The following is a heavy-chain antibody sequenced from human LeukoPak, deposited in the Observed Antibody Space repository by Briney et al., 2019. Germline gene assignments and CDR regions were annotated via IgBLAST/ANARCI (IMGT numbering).Heavy chain of an antibody. D-gene: IGHD3-9*01. CDR2: ISAYNGNT. J-gene: IGHJ4*02. Sequence: ASVKVSCKASGYTFTSYGISWVRQAPGQGLEWMGWISAYNGNTNYAQKLQGRVTMTTDTSTSTAYMELRSLRPDDTAVYYCARWQNILTGYYLHHFDYWGQGTLVTVSS. CDR3: ARWQNILTGYYLHHFDY. CDR1: GYTFTSYG. V-gene: IGHV1-18*01.